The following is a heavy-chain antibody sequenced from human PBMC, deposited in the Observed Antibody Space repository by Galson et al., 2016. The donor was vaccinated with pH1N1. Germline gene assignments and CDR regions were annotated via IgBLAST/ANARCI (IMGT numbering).Heavy chain of an antibody. D-gene: IGHD3-16*01. CDR3: VKEIGGSGGY. V-gene: IGHV3-7*01. CDR1: GFTFGSFW. Sequence: SLRLSCAASGFTFGSFWMTWVRQAPGKGLEWVANINQDGSKIYYGDSVKGRFTISRDNAKNSLYLQMNSLRVEDAALYYCVKEIGGSGGYCDQGTLVTVSS. CDR2: INQDGSKI. J-gene: IGHJ4*02.